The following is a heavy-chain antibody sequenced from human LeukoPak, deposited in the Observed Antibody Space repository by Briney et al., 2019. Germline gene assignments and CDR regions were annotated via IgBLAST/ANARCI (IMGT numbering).Heavy chain of an antibody. J-gene: IGHJ5*02. Sequence: ASVKVSCKTSGYTFTNYDINWVRQATGQGLEWMGWMNPNSGNTGYAQKFQGRVTITRNTSISTAYMELSSLRSEDTAIYYCARVWAVAGPGNNWFDPWGRGTLVTVSS. CDR2: MNPNSGNT. D-gene: IGHD6-19*01. V-gene: IGHV1-8*03. CDR1: GYTFTNYD. CDR3: ARVWAVAGPGNNWFDP.